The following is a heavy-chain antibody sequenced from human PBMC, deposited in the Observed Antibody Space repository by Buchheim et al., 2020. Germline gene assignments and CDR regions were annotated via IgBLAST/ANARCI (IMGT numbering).Heavy chain of an antibody. CDR1: GFTFSSYG. J-gene: IGHJ4*02. CDR3: ARGPVHSSGWYSPSDY. Sequence: QVQLVESGGGVVQPGRSLRLSCAASGFTFSSYGMHWVRQAPGKGLEWVAVISYDGSNKYYADSVKGRFTISRDNSKNTLYLQMNSLRAEDTAVYYCARGPVHSSGWYSPSDYWGQGTL. V-gene: IGHV3-30*03. D-gene: IGHD6-19*01. CDR2: ISYDGSNK.